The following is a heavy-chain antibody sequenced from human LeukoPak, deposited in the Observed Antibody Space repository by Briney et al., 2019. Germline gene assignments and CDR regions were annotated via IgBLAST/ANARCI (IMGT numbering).Heavy chain of an antibody. Sequence: GKSLRLSCAVSGFTFSSYAMHWVRQAPGRGLEWVAVIAYDGSSNYYVDSGKGRFTSARENSKTTLYLQMNSLRAEDTAVYYCARGAYASSWLNFDYWGQGTLVTVSS. CDR2: IAYDGSSN. J-gene: IGHJ4*02. D-gene: IGHD6-13*01. CDR3: ARGAYASSWLNFDY. CDR1: GFTFSSYA. V-gene: IGHV3-30*04.